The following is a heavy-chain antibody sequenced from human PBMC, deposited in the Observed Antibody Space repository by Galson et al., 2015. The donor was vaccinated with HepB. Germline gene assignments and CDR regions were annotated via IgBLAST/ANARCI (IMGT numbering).Heavy chain of an antibody. CDR1: GGSFSGYF. V-gene: IGHV4-34*12. Sequence: TLSLTCAVYGGSFSGYFWSWIRQPPGKGLEWIGEIIHSGSTNYNPSLKSRVTMSVDTSKNQFSLKLSSVTAADTAVYYCAGPGYCSSTGCHMGVGYYYVDVWGKGTTVTVSS. CDR3: AGPGYCSSTGCHMGVGYYYVDV. D-gene: IGHD2-2*03. J-gene: IGHJ6*03. CDR2: IIHSGST.